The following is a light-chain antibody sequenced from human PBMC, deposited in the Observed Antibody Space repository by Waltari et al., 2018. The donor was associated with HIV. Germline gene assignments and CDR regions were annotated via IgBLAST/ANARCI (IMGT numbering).Light chain of an antibody. Sequence: QPVLTQPPSASASLGASVTLPCTLSSGYSNSKVDWYQPRPGQGPRFVMRVGTGGIVGSKGDGIPDRFSVLGSGLNRYLTIKNIQEEDESDYHCGADHGSGSNFVYVFGTGTKVTVL. CDR1: SGYSNSK. V-gene: IGLV9-49*01. J-gene: IGLJ1*01. CDR2: VGTGGIVG. CDR3: GADHGSGSNFVYV.